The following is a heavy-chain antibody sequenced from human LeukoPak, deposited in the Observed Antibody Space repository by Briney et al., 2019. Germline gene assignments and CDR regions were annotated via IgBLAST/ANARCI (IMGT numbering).Heavy chain of an antibody. CDR2: IKTDGSIT. D-gene: IGHD1-26*01. J-gene: IGHJ4*02. V-gene: IGHV3-74*01. CDR3: AKDRNSGNYYQTGDFHY. Sequence: GGSLRLSCAASGFSFSVYWMHWVRQAPGKGPVWVSRIKTDGSITDYADSVKGRFTISRDNSKNTLYLQMNSLRAEDTALYYCAKDRNSGNYYQTGDFHYWGQGTLVTVSS. CDR1: GFSFSVYW.